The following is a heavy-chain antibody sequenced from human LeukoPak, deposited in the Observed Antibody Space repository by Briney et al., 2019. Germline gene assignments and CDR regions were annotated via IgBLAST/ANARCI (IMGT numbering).Heavy chain of an antibody. CDR3: ARGTVLLWCGRLEGYFDY. V-gene: IGHV4-59*01. D-gene: IGHD3-10*01. Sequence: SETLSLTCTVSGGSISRYYWSWIRQPPGKGLEWIGYIYYSGSTTYNPSLKSRVTISVDTSKNQFSLKLSSVTAADTAVYYCARGTVLLWCGRLEGYFDYWGQGTLVTVSS. J-gene: IGHJ4*02. CDR2: IYYSGST. CDR1: GGSISRYY.